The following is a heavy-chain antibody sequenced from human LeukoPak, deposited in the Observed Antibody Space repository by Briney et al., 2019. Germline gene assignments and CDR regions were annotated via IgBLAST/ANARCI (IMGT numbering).Heavy chain of an antibody. CDR3: ARVAEAAAFDS. Sequence: GGSLRLSCAASGFTFSSYEMNWVRQAPGKGLEWVGRIKAKAHGGTIEYAAPVKGRFTISRDDSKNTLYLQMNSLKPEDTAVYYCARVAEAAAFDSWGQGTLVTVSS. CDR2: IKAKAHGGTI. J-gene: IGHJ4*02. V-gene: IGHV3-15*01. D-gene: IGHD6-13*01. CDR1: GFTFSSYE.